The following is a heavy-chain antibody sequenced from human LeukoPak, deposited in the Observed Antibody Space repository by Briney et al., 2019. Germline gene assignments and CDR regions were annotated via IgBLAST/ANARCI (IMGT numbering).Heavy chain of an antibody. CDR1: GFTFSSYS. CDR3: ARELTRITMVRGVIGS. V-gene: IGHV3-21*01. CDR2: ISSSSSYI. J-gene: IGHJ4*02. D-gene: IGHD3-10*01. Sequence: PGGSLRLSCAASGFTFSSYSMNWVRQAPGKGLEWVSSISSSSSYIYYADSVKGRFTISRDNAKNSLYLQMNSLRAEDTAVYYCARELTRITMVRGVIGSWGQGTLVTVSS.